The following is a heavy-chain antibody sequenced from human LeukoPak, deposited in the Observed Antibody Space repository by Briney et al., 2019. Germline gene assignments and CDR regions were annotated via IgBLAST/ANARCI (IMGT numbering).Heavy chain of an antibody. V-gene: IGHV4-59*01. Sequence: SETLSLTCTVSGGSISSYYWSWIRQPPGKGLEWIGYIYYSGSTNYNPSLKSRVTISVDTSKTQFSLKLGSVTAADTAVYYCARDLSGSWYSSWGQGTLVTVSS. CDR1: GGSISSYY. CDR3: ARDLSGSWYSS. D-gene: IGHD6-13*01. J-gene: IGHJ4*02. CDR2: IYYSGST.